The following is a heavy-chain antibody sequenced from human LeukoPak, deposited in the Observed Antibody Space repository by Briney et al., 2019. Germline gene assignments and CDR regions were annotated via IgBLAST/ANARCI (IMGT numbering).Heavy chain of an antibody. CDR2: IYYSGST. CDR1: GGSISSSSYY. Sequence: ASQTLSLTCTVSGGSISSSSYYWGWIRQPPGKGLEWIGSIYYSGSTYYNPSLKSRVTISVDTSKNQFSLKLSSVTAADTAVYYCARQTREYYDFWSGFPPYYYMDVWGKGTTVTVSS. CDR3: ARQTREYYDFWSGFPPYYYMDV. J-gene: IGHJ6*03. V-gene: IGHV4-39*01. D-gene: IGHD3-3*01.